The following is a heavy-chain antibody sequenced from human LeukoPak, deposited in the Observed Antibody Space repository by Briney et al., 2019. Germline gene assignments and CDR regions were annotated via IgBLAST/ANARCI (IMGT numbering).Heavy chain of an antibody. V-gene: IGHV4-39*07. Sequence: PSETLSLTCTVSGGSISSSSYYWGWIRQPPGKGLEWIGSIYYSGSTYYNPSLKSRVTISVDTSKNQFSLKLSSVTAADTAVYYRARGAKTIFGVVIITNYYYYYMDVWGKGTTVTVSS. CDR2: IYYSGST. CDR3: ARGAKTIFGVVIITNYYYYYMDV. D-gene: IGHD3-3*01. J-gene: IGHJ6*03. CDR1: GGSISSSSYY.